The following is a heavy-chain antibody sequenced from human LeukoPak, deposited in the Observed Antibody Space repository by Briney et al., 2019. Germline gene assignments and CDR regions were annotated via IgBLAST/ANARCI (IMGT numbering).Heavy chain of an antibody. CDR1: GGSISSYY. CDR3: ARSGIAAAGSYYGMDV. V-gene: IGHV4-59*01. CDR2: IYYSGST. Sequence: SGTLSLTCTVSGGSISSYYWSWIRQPPGKGLEWIGYIYYSGSTNYNPSLKSRVTISVDTSKNQFSLKLSSVTAADTAVYYCARSGIAAAGSYYGMDVWGQGTTVTVSS. J-gene: IGHJ6*02. D-gene: IGHD6-13*01.